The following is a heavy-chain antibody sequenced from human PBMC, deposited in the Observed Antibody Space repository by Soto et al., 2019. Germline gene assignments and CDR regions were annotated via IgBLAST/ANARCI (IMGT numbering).Heavy chain of an antibody. V-gene: IGHV1-18*01. CDR2: ISAYNGNT. J-gene: IGHJ3*02. Sequence: ASVKVSCKASGYTFSSYGINWVRQAPGQGLEWMGWISAYNGNTNYAQKLQGRVTMTTDTSTSTAYMELRSLRSDDTAVYYCGGLTGTTWGDDAFDIWGQGTMVTVSS. CDR3: GGLTGTTWGDDAFDI. D-gene: IGHD1-20*01. CDR1: GYTFSSYG.